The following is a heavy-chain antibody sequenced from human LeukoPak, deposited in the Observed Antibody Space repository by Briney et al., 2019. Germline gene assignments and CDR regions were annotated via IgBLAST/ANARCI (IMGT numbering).Heavy chain of an antibody. D-gene: IGHD4-23*01. V-gene: IGHV3-64D*06. CDR1: GFTFSSYA. CDR3: VKAGDYVGNSGYFHH. J-gene: IGHJ1*01. Sequence: GRSLRLSCSASGFTFSSYAMHWVRQAPRKGLEYVAALSSDGGSTYYADSVKGRFTLSRDNSKNTLYHQMSSLRAEDTAVYYCVKAGDYVGNSGYFHHWGQGTMVSVCS. CDR2: LSSDGGST.